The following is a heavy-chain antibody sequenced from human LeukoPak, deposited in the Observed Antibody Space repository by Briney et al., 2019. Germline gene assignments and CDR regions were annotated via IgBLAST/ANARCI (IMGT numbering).Heavy chain of an antibody. V-gene: IGHV3-13*01. Sequence: GGSLRLSCAASGFTFSSYDMHWVRQAAGKGLEWVSAIGTAGDTYYPGSVKGRFTISRENAKNSLYLQMNSLRAGDTAVYYCARGFSGWPIDYWGQGTLVTVSS. CDR2: IGTAGDT. CDR3: ARGFSGWPIDY. D-gene: IGHD6-19*01. J-gene: IGHJ4*02. CDR1: GFTFSSYD.